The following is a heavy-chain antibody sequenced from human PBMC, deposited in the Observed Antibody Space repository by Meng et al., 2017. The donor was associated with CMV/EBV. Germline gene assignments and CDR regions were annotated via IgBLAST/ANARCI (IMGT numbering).Heavy chain of an antibody. CDR1: GYSFTSYW. J-gene: IGHJ6*02. Sequence: GASLKISWKGSGYSFTSYWSGWVRQMPGKGVEWVGIIYPGDSDTTYSPSFQGQVTISADTSISTAYLQWSSLKASDTAMYYCGAAADYYYGMDVWGQGTTVTVSS. D-gene: IGHD6-13*01. V-gene: IGHV5-51*01. CDR3: GAAADYYYGMDV. CDR2: IYPGDSDT.